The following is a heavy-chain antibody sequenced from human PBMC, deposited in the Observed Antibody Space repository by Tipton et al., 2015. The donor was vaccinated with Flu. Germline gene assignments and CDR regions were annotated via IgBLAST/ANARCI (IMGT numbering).Heavy chain of an antibody. D-gene: IGHD1-1*01. J-gene: IGHJ3*02. CDR2: ISSSSSYT. V-gene: IGHV3-11*06. CDR1: GFTFSDYY. CDR3: ARDQGYKSRAFDI. Sequence: SLRLSCAASGFTFSDYYMSWIRQAPGKGLEWVSYISSSSSYTNYADSVKGRFTISRDNAKNSLYLQMNSLRAEDTAVYYCARDQGYKSRAFDIWGQGTMVTVSS.